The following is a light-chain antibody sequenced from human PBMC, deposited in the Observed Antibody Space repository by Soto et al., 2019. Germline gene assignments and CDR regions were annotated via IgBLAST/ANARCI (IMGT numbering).Light chain of an antibody. CDR1: QDINDY. J-gene: IGKJ2*01. V-gene: IGKV1-33*01. CDR2: DAF. CDR3: LQYNNAEYS. Sequence: DSQMTQSPSSLSASVGDRVTITCQASQDINDYLHWYQQKPGKAPKLLIYDAFNLESGVPSRFSGDKSGTDFTLTISRLQPEDIATYFCLQYNNAEYSFGQGTKLEI.